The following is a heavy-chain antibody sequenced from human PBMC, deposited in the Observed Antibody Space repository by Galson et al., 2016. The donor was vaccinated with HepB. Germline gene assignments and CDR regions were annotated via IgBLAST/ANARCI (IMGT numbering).Heavy chain of an antibody. CDR1: GFTFSSHA. Sequence: SLRLSCAASGFTFSSHAMHWVRQAPGKGLEWVAIVSDDGTHTDYADSVKGRFTISRDNSKNTLYLQMNSLRAEDTSMYYCARSSSCSTINCFLPCDSWGLGTLVTVSS. V-gene: IGHV3-30-3*01. J-gene: IGHJ4*02. CDR3: ARSSSCSTINCFLPCDS. CDR2: VSDDGTHT. D-gene: IGHD2-2*01.